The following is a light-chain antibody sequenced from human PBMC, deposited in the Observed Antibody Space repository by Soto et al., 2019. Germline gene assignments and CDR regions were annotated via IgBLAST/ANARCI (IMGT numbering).Light chain of an antibody. CDR3: QQYGSSLRT. J-gene: IGKJ1*01. CDR1: QSVSSSS. Sequence: EIVLTQSPGTLSLSPGERATLSCRASQSVSSSSLAWYQQKHGQAPRLLIYGASSMATGIPDRFSGSGSVTDLTLTISRLEHEDFAVYYCQQYGSSLRTFGQGTKVEIK. V-gene: IGKV3-20*01. CDR2: GAS.